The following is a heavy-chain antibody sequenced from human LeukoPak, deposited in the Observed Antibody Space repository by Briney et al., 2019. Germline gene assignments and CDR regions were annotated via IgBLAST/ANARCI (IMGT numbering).Heavy chain of an antibody. Sequence: GASVKVSCKASGGTFSSYAISWVRQAPGQGLEWMGGIIPIFGTANYAQKFQGRVTITTDESTSTAYMELSSLRSEDTAVYYCATSGSSHQYYFDYWGQGTLVTVYS. CDR2: IIPIFGTA. CDR1: GGTFSSYA. D-gene: IGHD1-26*01. J-gene: IGHJ4*02. CDR3: ATSGSSHQYYFDY. V-gene: IGHV1-69*05.